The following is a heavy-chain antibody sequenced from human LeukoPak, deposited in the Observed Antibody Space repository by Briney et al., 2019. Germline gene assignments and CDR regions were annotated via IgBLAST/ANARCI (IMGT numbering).Heavy chain of an antibody. Sequence: SGTLSLTCTVSGGSISSYYWSWIRQPAGKGLEWIGRIYSSGGTDYNPSLKSRVTMSVDTSKNQFSLKLSSVTAADTAVYYCARGIAAASERALDIWGQGTMVTVSS. D-gene: IGHD6-13*01. J-gene: IGHJ3*02. V-gene: IGHV4-4*07. CDR3: ARGIAAASERALDI. CDR1: GGSISSYY. CDR2: IYSSGGT.